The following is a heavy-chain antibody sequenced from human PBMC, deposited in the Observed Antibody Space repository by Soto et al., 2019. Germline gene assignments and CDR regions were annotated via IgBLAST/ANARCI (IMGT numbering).Heavy chain of an antibody. J-gene: IGHJ4*02. D-gene: IGHD3-22*01. V-gene: IGHV4-31*03. Sequence: QVQLQESGPGLVKPSQTLSLTCTVSGGSISSGGYYWSWIRQHPGKGLEWIGYIYYSGSTYYNSSHKSRVTISVHTSKNQFSLKLSSVTAADTAVYYCARVWDSSGPNFDYWGQGTLVTVSS. CDR1: GGSISSGGYY. CDR3: ARVWDSSGPNFDY. CDR2: IYYSGST.